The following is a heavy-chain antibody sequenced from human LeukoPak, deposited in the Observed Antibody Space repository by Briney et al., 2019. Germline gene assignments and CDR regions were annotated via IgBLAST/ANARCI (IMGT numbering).Heavy chain of an antibody. V-gene: IGHV4-59*12. Sequence: SETLSLTCTVSGGSISTYYWSWIRQSPGKGLEWIGHIYYSGSIKYNPSLKSRVTISVDTSKNQFSLKLSSVTAADTAVYYCARGGAAAEDYWGQGTLVTVSS. D-gene: IGHD6-13*01. J-gene: IGHJ4*02. CDR1: GGSISTYY. CDR2: IYYSGSI. CDR3: ARGGAAAEDY.